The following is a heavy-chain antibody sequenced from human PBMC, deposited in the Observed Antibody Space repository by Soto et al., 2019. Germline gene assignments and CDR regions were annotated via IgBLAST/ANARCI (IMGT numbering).Heavy chain of an antibody. V-gene: IGHV3-23*01. Sequence: EVVLLESGGGLEQPGGSLRLSCAASGFIFENFGMSWVRQAAGKGLEWISSISGSGLKKYYADSVKGRFTISRDNSKSTVYLELNNLSAEDTAVYHCAKNQGVELVPLATVDWFDPWGQGSVVTVSS. CDR2: ISGSGLKK. CDR3: AKNQGVELVPLATVDWFDP. J-gene: IGHJ5*02. CDR1: GFIFENFG. D-gene: IGHD1-26*01.